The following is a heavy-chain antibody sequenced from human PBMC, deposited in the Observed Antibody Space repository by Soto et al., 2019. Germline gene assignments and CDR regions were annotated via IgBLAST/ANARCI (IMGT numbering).Heavy chain of an antibody. J-gene: IGHJ4*02. D-gene: IGHD2-21*02. V-gene: IGHV3-7*01. CDR3: ARAGYCGPGCYYYFDC. Sequence: EVQLVESGGGLVQPGGSLRLSCAVSGFTFGSYWMNWVRQIPGKGLEWVAYIKPDGSATYYVDSVKGRFTISRNNAKISLYLQMNSLRVEDTSVYYCARAGYCGPGCYYYFDCWGQGTLVTVSS. CDR2: IKPDGSAT. CDR1: GFTFGSYW.